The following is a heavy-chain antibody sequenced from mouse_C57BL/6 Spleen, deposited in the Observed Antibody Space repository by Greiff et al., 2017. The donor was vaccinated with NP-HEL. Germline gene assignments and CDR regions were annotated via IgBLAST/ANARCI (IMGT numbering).Heavy chain of an antibody. V-gene: IGHV8-12*01. J-gene: IGHJ2*01. CDR1: GFSLSTSGMG. D-gene: IGHD2-1*01. CDR2: IYWDDDK. CDR3: AFTETEVNFDY. Sequence: QVTLKVSGPGILQSSQTLSLTCSFSGFSLSTSGMGVSWLRQPSGKGLEWLARIYWDDDKRYDPLLKSRITISKDTSINQVFLKITSVDTADTATYYCAFTETEVNFDYWGQGTTLTVSS.